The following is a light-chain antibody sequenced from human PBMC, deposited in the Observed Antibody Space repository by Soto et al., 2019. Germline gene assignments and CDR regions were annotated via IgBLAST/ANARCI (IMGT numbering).Light chain of an antibody. CDR1: QRISSY. V-gene: IGKV1-39*01. CDR3: QQSYNTPL. J-gene: IGKJ4*01. Sequence: DIQMTQFPSSLSASIGDRVTITCRTSQRISSYLNWYQQKPGKAPKLLIYGTSSLQSGVPSRFSGSGSGTAFTPTISSLQPEDFATYYCQQSYNTPLFGGGTKVEIK. CDR2: GTS.